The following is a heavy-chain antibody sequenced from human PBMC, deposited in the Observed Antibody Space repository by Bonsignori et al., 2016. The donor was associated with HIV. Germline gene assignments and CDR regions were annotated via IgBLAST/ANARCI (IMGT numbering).Heavy chain of an antibody. J-gene: IGHJ3*02. CDR2: ISSSGSTI. Sequence: VRQMPGKGLEWVSYISSSGSTIYYADSVKGRFTISRDNAKNSLYLQMNSLRAEDTAVYYCASHSRYGDYVDAFDIWGQGTMVTVSS. CDR3: ASHSRYGDYVDAFDI. V-gene: IGHV3-11*01. D-gene: IGHD4-17*01.